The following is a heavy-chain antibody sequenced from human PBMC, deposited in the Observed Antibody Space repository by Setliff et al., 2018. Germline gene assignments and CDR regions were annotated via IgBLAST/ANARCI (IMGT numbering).Heavy chain of an antibody. V-gene: IGHV4-39*01. CDR3: ASHPRVTIFGVVAFDY. CDR1: GGPINSDRYY. D-gene: IGHD3-3*01. J-gene: IGHJ4*02. CDR2: MYSSGST. Sequence: PSETLSLTCTVSGGPINSDRYYWGWIRQPPGKGLEWIGSMYSSGSTYYNPSLKSRVTISVDTAQNQFSLKLSSVTAADTAAYYCASHPRVTIFGVVAFDYWGQGILVTVSS.